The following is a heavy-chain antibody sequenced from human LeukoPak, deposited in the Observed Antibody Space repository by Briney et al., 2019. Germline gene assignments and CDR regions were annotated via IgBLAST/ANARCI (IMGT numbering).Heavy chain of an antibody. CDR2: ISPSGGST. Sequence: GASVKLSCKAFGYTFTGYWMHWVRQAPGQGPEWMGVISPSGGSTIYAQKFKGRVTLTRDMSTSTDYLELSSLRSEDTAVYYCARDPHPYYYDSSGPGRAFDIWGQGTMVTVSS. J-gene: IGHJ3*02. CDR3: ARDPHPYYYDSSGPGRAFDI. CDR1: GYTFTGYW. D-gene: IGHD3-22*01. V-gene: IGHV1-46*01.